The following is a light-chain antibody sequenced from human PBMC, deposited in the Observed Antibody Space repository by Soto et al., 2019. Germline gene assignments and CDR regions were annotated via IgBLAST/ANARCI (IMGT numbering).Light chain of an antibody. V-gene: IGLV1-40*01. J-gene: IGLJ1*01. CDR3: ESYASALDGLYG. CDR1: NSNIGEGHN. CDR2: ANS. Sequence: QSVLTPPPPVSGAPGRKVTISCTGSNSNIGEGHNVHWYPQLPRTAPKLIISANSNRPSGVRDRFSGSKSGTSASLALTGLQAEDGGVYVRESYASALDGLYGFGTGTKVTAL.